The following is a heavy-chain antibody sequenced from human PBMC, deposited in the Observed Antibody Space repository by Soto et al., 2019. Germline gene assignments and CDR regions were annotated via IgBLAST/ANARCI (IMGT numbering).Heavy chain of an antibody. J-gene: IGHJ6*02. CDR2: IVVGSGNT. V-gene: IGHV1-58*01. CDR1: GFTFTSSA. CDR3: AADTKTQPAVAGLLLYYGMDV. D-gene: IGHD6-19*01. Sequence: SVKVSCKASGFTFTSSAVQWVRQARGQRLEWIGWIVVGSGNTNYAQKFQERVTITRDMSTSTAYMELSSLRSEDTAAYYCAADTKTQPAVAGLLLYYGMDVWGQGTTVTVSS.